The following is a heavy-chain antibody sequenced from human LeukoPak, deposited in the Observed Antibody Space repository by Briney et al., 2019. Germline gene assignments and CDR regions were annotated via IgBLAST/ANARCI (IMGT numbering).Heavy chain of an antibody. CDR2: TYYRSTWYN. CDR1: GDIVSSEDAA. D-gene: IGHD2-2*01. V-gene: IGHV6-1*01. J-gene: IGHJ5*02. CDR3: ARRLTQYDCFDP. Sequence: SQTLSLTCAISGDIVSSEDAAWNWIRQSPSRGLEWLGRTYYRSTWYNDYAVSVRGRITVNPDTSKNQFSLHLNSVTPEDTAVYYCARRLTQYDCFDPWGQGILVTVSS.